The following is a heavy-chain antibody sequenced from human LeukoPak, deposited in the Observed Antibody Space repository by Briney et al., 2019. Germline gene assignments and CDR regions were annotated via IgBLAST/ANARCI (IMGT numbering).Heavy chain of an antibody. V-gene: IGHV3-9*01. CDR1: GFTFDDYA. CDR3: AKDLGDGYNFLSFDY. D-gene: IGHD5-24*01. CDR2: ISWNSGSI. Sequence: GRSLRLSCAASGFTFDDYAMHWVRQAPGKGLEWVSGISWNSGSIGYADSVKGRFTISRDNAKNSLYLQMNSLRAEDTALYYRAKDLGDGYNFLSFDYWGQGTLVTVSS. J-gene: IGHJ4*02.